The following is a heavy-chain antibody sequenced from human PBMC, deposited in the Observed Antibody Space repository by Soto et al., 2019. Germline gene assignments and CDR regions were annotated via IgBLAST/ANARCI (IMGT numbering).Heavy chain of an antibody. Sequence: VQLRESGPGQVKTSGTLSLTCAVSGGSMKTTNWWSWVRQPPAKGLEWIGEVFHSGITRYNPSLKSRATVSVDTSKNQFFLNLVSVTAADTAVYYCTKDEAGSPFRYWGQGALVTVSS. V-gene: IGHV4-4*02. CDR3: TKDEAGSPFRY. D-gene: IGHD3-10*01. CDR1: GGSMKTTNW. CDR2: VFHSGIT. J-gene: IGHJ4*02.